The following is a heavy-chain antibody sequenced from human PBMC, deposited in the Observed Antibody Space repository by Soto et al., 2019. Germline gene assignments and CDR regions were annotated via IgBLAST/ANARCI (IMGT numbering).Heavy chain of an antibody. CDR1: GGSIISDAYY. V-gene: IGHV4-30-4*01. Sequence: QVQLQETGPGLVKPSQTLSLTCSVSGGSIISDAYYWTWIRQPPGGGLEWVGHVYYTGSTSYRPCLQGRLTISEDTSTNQFSLRLNSVSAAYTSVYSCARDRSNSPDLLDSWGRGTLGTVSS. CDR2: VYYTGST. J-gene: IGHJ4*02. D-gene: IGHD1-1*01. CDR3: ARDRSNSPDLLDS.